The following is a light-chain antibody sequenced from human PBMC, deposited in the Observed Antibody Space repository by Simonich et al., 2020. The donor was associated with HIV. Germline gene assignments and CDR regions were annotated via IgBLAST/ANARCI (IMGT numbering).Light chain of an antibody. CDR3: QQRSGWPPIT. V-gene: IGKV3-15*01. CDR2: DAS. CDR1: QSVSSN. J-gene: IGKJ5*01. Sequence: EIVMTQSPATLSVSPGERATLPCRASQSVSSNLAWYQQKPGQAPRLLIYDASTRATGSPARFSCSGSGTEFTLTISSMQSEDFAVYYCQQRSGWPPITFGQGTRLEIK.